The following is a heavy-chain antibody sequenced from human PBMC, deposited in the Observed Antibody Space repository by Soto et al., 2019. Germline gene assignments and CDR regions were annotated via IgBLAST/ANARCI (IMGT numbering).Heavy chain of an antibody. J-gene: IGHJ4*02. CDR2: ISTSGTSA. CDR3: ASDRGEVTGQYFDH. D-gene: IGHD3-10*01. CDR1: GFPFSAFY. Sequence: QVQLEESGGGLVKPGGSLRLSCAASGFPFSAFYMSWVRQAPGKGLEYISYISTSGTSANYAYSVKGRFTISRDNSKNLLYLQMNSLRTEDPAVYYCASDRGEVTGQYFDHWGQGDLVTVSS. V-gene: IGHV3-11*05.